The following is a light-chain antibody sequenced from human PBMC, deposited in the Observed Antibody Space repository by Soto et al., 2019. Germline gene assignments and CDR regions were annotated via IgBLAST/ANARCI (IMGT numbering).Light chain of an antibody. J-gene: IGLJ1*01. CDR3: SSYTSSSTYV. Sequence: QSVLTQPASVSGSPGQSITISCTGTSSDVGGYNYVSWYQQHPGKAPKLMIYEVSNRPSGVPNRFSGSKSGNTASLTISGLQAEDEAHFYCSSYTSSSTYVFGAGTKVIV. V-gene: IGLV2-14*01. CDR1: SSDVGGYNY. CDR2: EVS.